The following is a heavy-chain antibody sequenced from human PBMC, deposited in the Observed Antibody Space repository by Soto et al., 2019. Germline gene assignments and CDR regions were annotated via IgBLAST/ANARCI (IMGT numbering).Heavy chain of an antibody. CDR2: INPNSGGT. V-gene: IGHV1-2*02. Sequence: ASVKVSCKASGYTFTGYYMHWVRQAPGQGLGWMGWINPNSGGTNYAQKFQGRVTMTRDTSISTAYMELSRLRSDDTAVYYCARAYDSSGPTGYWGQGTLVTVSS. D-gene: IGHD3-22*01. CDR1: GYTFTGYY. CDR3: ARAYDSSGPTGY. J-gene: IGHJ4*02.